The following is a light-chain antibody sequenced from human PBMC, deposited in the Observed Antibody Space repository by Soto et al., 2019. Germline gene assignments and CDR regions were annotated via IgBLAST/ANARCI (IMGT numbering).Light chain of an antibody. J-gene: IGLJ1*01. CDR2: EVS. V-gene: IGLV2-14*01. Sequence: QSALTQPASVSGTPGQSITIYCTGTSSDVGNYKYVSWYQQHPGKAPKLMIYEVSNRPSGVSNRFSGSKSGNTASLTISGLQAEDETDYYCFSYTSSGTYVFGTGTNVTVL. CDR1: SSDVGNYKY. CDR3: FSYTSSGTYV.